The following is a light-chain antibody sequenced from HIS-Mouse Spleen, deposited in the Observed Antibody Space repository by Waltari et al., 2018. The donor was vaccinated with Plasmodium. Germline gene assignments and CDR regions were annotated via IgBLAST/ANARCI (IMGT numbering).Light chain of an antibody. Sequence: SALTQPPSVSGSPGPSITIFCTASSSYVGGSHYVSRYQQHPGKPPELRIYDVSNRPSGVSNRFSCSKSGNTASLTISGLQAEDEADYYCSSYTSSSTHVVFGGGTKLTVL. CDR3: SSYTSSSTHVV. V-gene: IGLV2-14*03. CDR2: DVS. J-gene: IGLJ2*01. CDR1: SSYVGGSHY.